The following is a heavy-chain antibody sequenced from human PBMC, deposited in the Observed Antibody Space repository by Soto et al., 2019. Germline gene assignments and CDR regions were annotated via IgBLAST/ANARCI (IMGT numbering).Heavy chain of an antibody. CDR3: ARSMGGPFDY. D-gene: IGHD1-26*01. CDR2: IDPSDSYT. J-gene: IGHJ4*02. V-gene: IGHV5-10-1*01. CDR1: GYSFTSYW. Sequence: GESLKISCKGSGYSFTSYWIRWVRQMPGKGLEWMGRIDPSDSYTNYSPSFQGHVTISADKSISTAYLQWSSLKALDTAMYYCARSMGGPFDYWGQGTLVTVS.